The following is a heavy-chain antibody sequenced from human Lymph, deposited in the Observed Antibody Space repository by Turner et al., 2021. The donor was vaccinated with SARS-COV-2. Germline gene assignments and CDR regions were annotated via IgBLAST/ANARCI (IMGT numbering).Heavy chain of an antibody. D-gene: IGHD5-18*01. CDR3: ARDLDTAGGMDV. CDR1: GITVSRNY. V-gene: IGHV3-53*04. J-gene: IGHJ6*02. Sequence: EVQLVESGGGLVQPGGSQRLSCAASGITVSRNYMSWVRQAPGKGLEWVSVIYSGGSSYYADSVKGRFTISRHNSKNTLYLQMNSLRAEDTAVYYCARDLDTAGGMDVWGQGTTVTVSS. CDR2: IYSGGSS.